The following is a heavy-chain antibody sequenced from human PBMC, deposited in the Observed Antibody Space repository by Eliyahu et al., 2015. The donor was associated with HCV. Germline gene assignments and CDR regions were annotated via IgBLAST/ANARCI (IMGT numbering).Heavy chain of an antibody. CDR3: ARGNDAFDI. CDR2: IXPILGIA. V-gene: IGHV1-69*04. CDR1: GGTFSSYA. J-gene: IGHJ3*02. Sequence: QVQLVQSGXEVKKPGSXVXVSCKASGGTFSSYAISWVRXAPGQGLEWMGRIXPILGIANYAQKFQGRVTITADKSTSTAYMELSSLRSEDTAVYYCARGNDAFDIWGQGTMVTVSS.